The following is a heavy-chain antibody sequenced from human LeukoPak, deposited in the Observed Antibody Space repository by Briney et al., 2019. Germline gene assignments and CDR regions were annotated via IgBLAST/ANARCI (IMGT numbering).Heavy chain of an antibody. CDR3: AREITMVRGAPWFDP. CDR1: GGSISSSSYY. V-gene: IGHV4-39*07. J-gene: IGHJ5*02. D-gene: IGHD3-10*01. CDR2: IYYSGST. Sequence: SETLSLTCTVSGGSISSSSYYWGWIRQPPGKGLEWIGSIYYSGSTYYNPSLKSRVTISVDTSKNQFSLKLSSVTAADTAVYYCAREITMVRGAPWFDPWGQGTLVIVSS.